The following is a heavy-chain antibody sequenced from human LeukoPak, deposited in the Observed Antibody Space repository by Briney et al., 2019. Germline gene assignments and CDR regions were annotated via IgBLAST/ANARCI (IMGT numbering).Heavy chain of an antibody. CDR2: IYYSGST. J-gene: IGHJ5*02. Sequence: SETLSLTCTVSGGSISSGGYYWSWIRQHPGKGLEWIGYIYYSGSTYYNPSLKSRVTISVDRSKNQFSLKLSSVTAADTAVYYCARGAPYYYDSSGYYGVWFDPWGQGTLVTVSS. CDR3: ARGAPYYYDSSGYYGVWFDP. V-gene: IGHV4-31*03. D-gene: IGHD3-22*01. CDR1: GGSISSGGYY.